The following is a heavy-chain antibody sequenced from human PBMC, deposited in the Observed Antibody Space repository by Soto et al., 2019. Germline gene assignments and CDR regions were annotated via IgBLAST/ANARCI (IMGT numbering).Heavy chain of an antibody. CDR1: GGTFNNYP. V-gene: IGHV1-69*01. J-gene: IGHJ6*02. D-gene: IGHD5-12*01. CDR2: SIPIFGTA. CDR3: ARGRGYSGDDHYYYFDMDV. Sequence: QVQLVQSGAEVKKPGSSVKVCCKASGGTFNNYPITWVRQAPGEGLEWMGGSIPIFGTANYAQKFQGRVTISVDESTSTAYMELSSLRSEDTAVYYCARGRGYSGDDHYYYFDMDVWGQGTTVTVSS.